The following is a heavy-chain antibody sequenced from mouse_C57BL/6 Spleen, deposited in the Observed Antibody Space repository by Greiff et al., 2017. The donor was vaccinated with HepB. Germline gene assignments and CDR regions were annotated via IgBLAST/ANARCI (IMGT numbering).Heavy chain of an antibody. CDR1: GYTFTSYW. CDR3: ARELGPYYAMDY. Sequence: QVQLQQPGAELVKPGASVKLSCKASGYTFTSYWMHWVKQRPGQGLEWIGMIHPNSGSTNYNEKFKSKATLTVDKSSSTADMQLSSLTSEDSAVYYCARELGPYYAMDYWGQGTSVTVAS. CDR2: IHPNSGST. D-gene: IGHD4-1*01. V-gene: IGHV1-64*01. J-gene: IGHJ4*01.